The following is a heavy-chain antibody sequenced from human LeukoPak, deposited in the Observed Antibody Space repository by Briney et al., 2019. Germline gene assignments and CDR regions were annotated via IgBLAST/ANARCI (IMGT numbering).Heavy chain of an antibody. Sequence: PGGSLRLSCAASGFTFSSYAMHWVRQAPGKGLEWVAVISYDGSNKYYADSVKGRFTISRDNSKSTLYLQTNSLRAEDTAVYYCARARDSGSYFDYWGQGTLVTVSS. V-gene: IGHV3-30-3*01. CDR3: ARARDSGSYFDY. CDR1: GFTFSSYA. D-gene: IGHD1-26*01. J-gene: IGHJ4*02. CDR2: ISYDGSNK.